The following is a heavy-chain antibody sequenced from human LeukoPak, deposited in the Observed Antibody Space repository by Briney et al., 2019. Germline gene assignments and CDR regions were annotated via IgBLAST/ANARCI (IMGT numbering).Heavy chain of an antibody. V-gene: IGHV2-5*02. CDR2: IYWDDDK. CDR1: GFSLSTSGVG. Sequence: SGPTLVNPTQTLTLTCTFSGFSLSTSGVGVGWIRQPPGKALEWLAVIYWDDDKRYSPSLKGRLTITKDTSKNQVVLTMTNMDPVDTATYYCAGTKNQYNFDYWGQGSLVTVSS. D-gene: IGHD1-14*01. CDR3: AGTKNQYNFDY. J-gene: IGHJ4*02.